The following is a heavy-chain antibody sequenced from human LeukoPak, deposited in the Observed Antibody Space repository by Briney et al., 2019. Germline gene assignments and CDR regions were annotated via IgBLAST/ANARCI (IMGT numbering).Heavy chain of an antibody. D-gene: IGHD1-26*01. CDR2: IRSDGSDK. Sequence: GGSLRLSCAASGYTFSSYAMHWVRQAPGKGLKWVAYIRSDGSDKYYADIVKDRFTISRDNSNNTLSLQMTTLRPDDTAIYFCAKDSTVGAAYFDFWGQGVLVTVSS. V-gene: IGHV3-30*02. CDR1: GYTFSSYA. CDR3: AKDSTVGAAYFDF. J-gene: IGHJ4*02.